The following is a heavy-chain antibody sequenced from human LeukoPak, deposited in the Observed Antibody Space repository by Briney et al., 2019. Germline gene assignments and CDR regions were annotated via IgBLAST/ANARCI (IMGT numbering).Heavy chain of an antibody. CDR3: ARARSGSSGYYDY. CDR2: IYHSGST. J-gene: IGHJ4*02. Sequence: PSETLSLTCAVSGGSISSSNWWSWVRPPPGKGLEWIGEIYHSGSTNYNPSLKSRVTISVDKSKDQFSLKLSSVTAADTAVYYCARARSGSSGYYDYWGQGTLVTVSS. D-gene: IGHD3-22*01. V-gene: IGHV4-4*02. CDR1: GGSISSSNW.